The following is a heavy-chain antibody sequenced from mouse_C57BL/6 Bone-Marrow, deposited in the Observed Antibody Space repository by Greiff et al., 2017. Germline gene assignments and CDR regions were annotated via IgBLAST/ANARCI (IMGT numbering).Heavy chain of an antibody. D-gene: IGHD2-4*01. J-gene: IGHJ1*03. CDR2: ISYDGSN. Sequence: EVKLVESGPGLVKPSQSLSLTCSVTGYSITSCYYWNWIRQLPGNKLEWMGYISYDGSNNYNPSLKNRISITRDTSKNQFFLKLNSVTTEDTATYYGARGDYDGTGYFDVWSTGATVTVSS. CDR3: ARGDYDGTGYFDV. CDR1: GYSITSCYY. V-gene: IGHV3-6*01.